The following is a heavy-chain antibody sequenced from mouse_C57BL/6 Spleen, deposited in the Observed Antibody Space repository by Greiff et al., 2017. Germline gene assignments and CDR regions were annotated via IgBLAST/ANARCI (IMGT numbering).Heavy chain of an antibody. CDR1: GFTFSSYG. Sequence: EVQLVESGGDLVKPGGSLKLSCAASGFTFSSYGMSWVRQTPDKRLEWVATISSGGSYTYYPDSVKGRFTISSDNAKNTLYLQMSSLKSEDTAMYYCARQSKGFAYWGQGTLVTVSA. J-gene: IGHJ3*01. CDR3: ARQSKGFAY. V-gene: IGHV5-6*01. CDR2: ISSGGSYT.